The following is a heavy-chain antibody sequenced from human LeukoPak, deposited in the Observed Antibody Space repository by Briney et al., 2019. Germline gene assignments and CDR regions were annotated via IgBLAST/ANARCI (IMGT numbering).Heavy chain of an antibody. CDR2: IRSKANSYAT. J-gene: IGHJ4*02. V-gene: IGHV3-73*01. Sequence: PGGSLRLSCAASGFTFSGSTMHWVRQASGKGLEWVGRIRSKANSYATAYAASVKGRFTISRDDSKNTAYLQMNSLKTEDTAVYYCTSIMVATDYWGQGTLVTVSS. D-gene: IGHD2-8*01. CDR3: TSIMVATDY. CDR1: GFTFSGST.